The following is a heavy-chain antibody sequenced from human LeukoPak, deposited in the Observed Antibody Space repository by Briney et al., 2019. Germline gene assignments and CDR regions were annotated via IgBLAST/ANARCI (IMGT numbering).Heavy chain of an antibody. CDR3: ATPYPREYCSSTTCYFNY. V-gene: IGHV5-51*01. CDR1: GYSFTNNW. J-gene: IGHJ4*02. Sequence: GESLKISCKGSGYSFTNNWIGWVRQMPGKGLEWMGIIYPGDSDTRYSPSFQGQVTISADKSISTTYLQWSSLKASDTAMYYCATPYPREYCSSTTCYFNYWGQGTLVTVSS. CDR2: IYPGDSDT. D-gene: IGHD2-2*01.